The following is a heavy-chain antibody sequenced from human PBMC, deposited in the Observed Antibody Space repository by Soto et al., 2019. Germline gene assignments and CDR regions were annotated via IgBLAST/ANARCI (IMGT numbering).Heavy chain of an antibody. D-gene: IGHD2-21*02. J-gene: IGHJ3*02. CDR3: ARVHVRLTARAFDI. CDR1: GGTFSSYA. CDR2: IIPIFGTA. Sequence: SVKVSCKASGGTFSSYAISRVRQAPGQGLEWMGGIIPIFGTANYAQKFQGRVTITADESTSTAYMELSSLRSEDTAVYYCARVHVRLTARAFDIWGQGTMVTVSS. V-gene: IGHV1-69*13.